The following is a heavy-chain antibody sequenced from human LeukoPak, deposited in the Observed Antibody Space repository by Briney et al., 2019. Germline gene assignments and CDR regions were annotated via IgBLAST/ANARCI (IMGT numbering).Heavy chain of an antibody. CDR2: ISAYNGNT. D-gene: IGHD2-2*01. CDR1: GYTFTSYG. J-gene: IGHJ5*02. CDR3: ARDPPYCSSTSCYRVRRGPGNWFDP. Sequence: ASVKVSCKASGYTFTSYGNSWVRQAPGQGLEWMGWISAYNGNTNYAQKLQGRVTMTTDTSTSTAYMELRSLRSDDTAVYYCARDPPYCSSTSCYRVRRGPGNWFDPWGQGTLVTVSS. V-gene: IGHV1-18*01.